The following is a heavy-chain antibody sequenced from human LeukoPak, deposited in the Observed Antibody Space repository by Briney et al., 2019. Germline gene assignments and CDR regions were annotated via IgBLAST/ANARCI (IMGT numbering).Heavy chain of an antibody. CDR2: INTYNGNA. Sequence: ASVKVSCKASGYTFTTYGISWVRQAPGQGLEWMGWINTYNGNANSAQKFQDRVTMTRDTSTSAAYMDLRGLRSDDTAVYYCARDCNSGNCYSDSWGQGTLVTVSS. J-gene: IGHJ4*02. V-gene: IGHV1-18*01. CDR1: GYTFTTYG. D-gene: IGHD2/OR15-2a*01. CDR3: ARDCNSGNCYSDS.